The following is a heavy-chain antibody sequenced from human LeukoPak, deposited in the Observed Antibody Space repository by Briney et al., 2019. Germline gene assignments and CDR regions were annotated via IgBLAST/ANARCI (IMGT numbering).Heavy chain of an antibody. J-gene: IGHJ4*02. CDR3: ARDRYDYVWGSYVFDY. CDR1: GFTLSSYE. CDR2: ISSSGSTI. Sequence: PGGSLRLSCAASGFTLSSYEMNWVRQAPGKGLEWVSYISSSGSTIYYADSVKGRFTISRDNAKNSLYLQMNSLRAEDTAVYYCARDRYDYVWGSYVFDYWGQGTLVTVSS. V-gene: IGHV3-48*03. D-gene: IGHD3-16*01.